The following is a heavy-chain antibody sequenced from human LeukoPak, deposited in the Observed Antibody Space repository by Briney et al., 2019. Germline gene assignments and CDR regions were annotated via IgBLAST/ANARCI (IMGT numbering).Heavy chain of an antibody. J-gene: IGHJ3*02. CDR1: GGSISSSSYY. D-gene: IGHD6-13*01. Sequence: SETLSLTCTVSGGSISSSSYYWGWIRQPRGKGVEWIGSIYYSGSTYYNPSLKSRVTISVDTSKNQFSLKLSSVTAADTAVYYCARGRGSSWYSDAFDIWGQGTIVTVSS. V-gene: IGHV4-39*07. CDR3: ARGRGSSWYSDAFDI. CDR2: IYYSGST.